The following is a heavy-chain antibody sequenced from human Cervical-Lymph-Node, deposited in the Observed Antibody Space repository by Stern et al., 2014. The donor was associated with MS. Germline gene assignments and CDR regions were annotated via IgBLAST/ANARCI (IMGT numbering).Heavy chain of an antibody. CDR2: ISYDGSNK. V-gene: IGHV3-30*18. J-gene: IGHJ4*02. Sequence: VQLVQSGGGVVQPGRSLRLSCAASGFTFSSYGMHWVRQAPGKGLEWVAVISYDGSNKYYADSVKGRFTISRDNSKNTLYLQINSLRAEDTAVYYCAKAKAPIVVVPAAPGDYWGQGTLVTVSS. D-gene: IGHD2-2*01. CDR1: GFTFSSYG. CDR3: AKAKAPIVVVPAAPGDY.